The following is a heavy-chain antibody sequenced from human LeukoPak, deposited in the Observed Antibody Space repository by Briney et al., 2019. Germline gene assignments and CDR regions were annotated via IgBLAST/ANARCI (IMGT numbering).Heavy chain of an antibody. D-gene: IGHD3-22*01. CDR3: ARDPPLYDSSGYGYYYMDV. Sequence: GASVKVSCKASGYTFTSYGISWVRQAPGQGLEWMGWISAYNGNTNYAQKFQGRVTITADKSTSTAYMELSSLRSEDTAVYYCARDPPLYDSSGYGYYYMDVWGKGTTVTVSS. J-gene: IGHJ6*03. CDR1: GYTFTSYG. CDR2: ISAYNGNT. V-gene: IGHV1-18*01.